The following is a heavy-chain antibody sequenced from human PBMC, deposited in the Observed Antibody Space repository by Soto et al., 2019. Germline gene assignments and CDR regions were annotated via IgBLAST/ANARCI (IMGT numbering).Heavy chain of an antibody. CDR3: ARRAETNGWNGFGADKDYFDC. J-gene: IGHJ4*02. CDR2: MNPSTGNS. V-gene: IGHV1-8*01. CDR1: GYTFTSYD. D-gene: IGHD1-1*01. Sequence: QVQLVQSGAEVRKPGASVKVSCEASGYTFTSYDIYWVLQATGQGLEWMGWMNPSTGNSGYAQKFQGRVTMTSDTSISTAHMELTSLRSEDTAVYYCARRAETNGWNGFGADKDYFDCWGQGTLVTVSS.